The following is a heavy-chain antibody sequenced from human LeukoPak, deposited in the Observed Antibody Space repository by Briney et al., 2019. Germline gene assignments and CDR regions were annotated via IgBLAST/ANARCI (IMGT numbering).Heavy chain of an antibody. J-gene: IGHJ4*02. CDR3: ARDTGAALFDY. V-gene: IGHV3-30-3*01. CDR2: ISYDGSNK. Sequence: PGGSLRLSCAASGFTFSSYAMHWVRQAPGKGLEWVAVISYDGSNKYYADSVKGRFTISRDNSKNTLYLQMNSLRAEDTAVYYCARDTGAALFDYWGQGTLVTVSS. D-gene: IGHD1-1*01. CDR1: GFTFSSYA.